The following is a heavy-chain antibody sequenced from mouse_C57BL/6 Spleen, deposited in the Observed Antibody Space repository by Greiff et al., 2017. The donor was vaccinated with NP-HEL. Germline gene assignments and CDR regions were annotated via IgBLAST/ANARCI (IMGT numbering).Heavy chain of an antibody. D-gene: IGHD2-4*01. Sequence: EVKLMESGGGLVQPGESLKLSCESNEYEFPSHDMSWVRKTPEKRLELVAAIISDGGSTYYPDTMERRFIISRDNTKKTLYLQMSSLRSEDTALYYCARDDYDGKFAYWGQGTLVTVSA. J-gene: IGHJ3*01. CDR1: EYEFPSHD. CDR3: ARDDYDGKFAY. CDR2: IISDGGST. V-gene: IGHV5-2*01.